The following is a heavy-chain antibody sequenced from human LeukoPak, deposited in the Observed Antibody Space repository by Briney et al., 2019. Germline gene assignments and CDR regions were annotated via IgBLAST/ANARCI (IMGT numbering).Heavy chain of an antibody. D-gene: IGHD6-13*01. CDR2: IYYSGST. CDR3: ARRGWGSSWSYFDY. Sequence: SGTLSLTCTVSGGSIGSYYWSWIRQPPRKGLEWIGDIYYSGSTNYNPSLRSRVTISVDTSKNQFSLRLSSVTAADTAVYYCARRGWGSSWSYFDYWGQGILVTVSS. CDR1: GGSIGSYY. J-gene: IGHJ4*02. V-gene: IGHV4-59*08.